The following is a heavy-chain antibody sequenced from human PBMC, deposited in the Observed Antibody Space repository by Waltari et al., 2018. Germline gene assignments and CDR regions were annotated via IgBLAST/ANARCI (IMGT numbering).Heavy chain of an antibody. CDR2: IYRSGST. J-gene: IGHJ6*03. Sequence: QLQLQQSGPGLVKPSQTLSLACSLSGDSISGSYYWNWVRQTAGEGLEWLGYIYRSGSTKYNPTLQSRATISIVNKTQFSLQRAAVTAADTAVYYCARSDVVVAPARNNYYFPMEVWGQGTTVTVSS. D-gene: IGHD2-21*01. V-gene: IGHV4-61*09. CDR3: ARSDVVVAPARNNYYFPMEV. CDR1: GDSISGSYY.